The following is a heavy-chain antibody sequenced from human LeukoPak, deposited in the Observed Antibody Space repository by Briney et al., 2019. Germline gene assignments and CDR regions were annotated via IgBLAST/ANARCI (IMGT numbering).Heavy chain of an antibody. J-gene: IGHJ3*02. CDR2: ISSSSSYI. V-gene: IGHV3-21*01. D-gene: IGHD4-17*01. CDR1: EFSVGSNY. CDR3: ARVLGGDDYDAFDI. Sequence: NSGGSLRLSCAASEFSVGSNYMTWVRQAPGKGLEWVSSISSSSSYIYYADSVKGRFTISRDNAKNSLYLQMSSLRAEDTAVYYCARVLGGDDYDAFDIWGQGTMVTVSS.